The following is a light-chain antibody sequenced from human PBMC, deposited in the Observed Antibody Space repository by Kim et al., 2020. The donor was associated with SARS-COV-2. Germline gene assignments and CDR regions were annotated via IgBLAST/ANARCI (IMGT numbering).Light chain of an antibody. CDR1: QSVDSN. CDR3: QQYSHWPPYT. Sequence: EIVMTQSPATLSVSPGERVTLSCRASQSVDSNLAWYQQRPGQPSRLLIYGASTRATDIPARFSGSGSGTEFTLIISSLQSEDFAVYYCQQYSHWPPYTFGQGTKLEI. CDR2: GAS. V-gene: IGKV3-15*01. J-gene: IGKJ2*01.